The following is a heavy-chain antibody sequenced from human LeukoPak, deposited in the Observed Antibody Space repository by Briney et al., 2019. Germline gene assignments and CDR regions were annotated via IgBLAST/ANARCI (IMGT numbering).Heavy chain of an antibody. CDR1: GGSISSYY. CDR2: IYYSGST. Sequence: SETLSLTSTVSGGSISSYYWSWIRQPPGKGLEWIGYIYYSGSTNYNPSLKSRVTISVDTSKNQFSLKLSSVTAADTAVYYCARYDGGSGPFDYWGQGTLVTVSS. V-gene: IGHV4-59*01. D-gene: IGHD3-10*01. CDR3: ARYDGGSGPFDY. J-gene: IGHJ4*02.